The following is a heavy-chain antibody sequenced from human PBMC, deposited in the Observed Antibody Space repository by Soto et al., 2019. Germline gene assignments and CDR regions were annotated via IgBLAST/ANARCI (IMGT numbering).Heavy chain of an antibody. D-gene: IGHD6-13*01. CDR2: INANSGGT. CDR1: GYTFSDFY. Sequence: ASVKVSCKASGYTFSDFYMHWVRQAPGQGLEWMGWINANSGGTNYPQKFQGRVTLTRDTSISTVYMELSSLRSDDTAVYYCASGASSNWPDFWGRGTLVTVSS. V-gene: IGHV1-2*02. CDR3: ASGASSNWPDF. J-gene: IGHJ4*02.